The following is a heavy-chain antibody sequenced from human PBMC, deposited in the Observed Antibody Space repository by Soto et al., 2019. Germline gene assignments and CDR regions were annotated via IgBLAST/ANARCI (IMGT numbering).Heavy chain of an antibody. V-gene: IGHV1-18*01. J-gene: IGHJ4*02. CDR3: ARDRAAGTCDY. Sequence: QVQLVQSGAEVRKPGASVKVSYKASGYTFTSYAISCVRQAPGQGLEWMGWISAYNGNTNYAQKLQGRVTMTTDTSTRSVYMERRSLRSADTSVCYRARDRAAGTCDYWGQGTLVTVSS. CDR2: ISAYNGNT. CDR1: GYTFTSYA. D-gene: IGHD6-13*01.